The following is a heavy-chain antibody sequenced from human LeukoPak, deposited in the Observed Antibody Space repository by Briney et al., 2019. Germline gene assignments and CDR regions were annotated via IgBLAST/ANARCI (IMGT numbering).Heavy chain of an antibody. CDR2: IYYSGST. CDR1: GGSISSGGYC. Sequence: PSQTLSLTCTVSGGSISSGGYCWSWIRQHPGKGLEWIGYIYYSGSTYYNPSLKSRVTISVDTSKNQFSLKLSSVTAADTAVYYCARGPGGQLLATLFDYWGQGTLVTVSS. D-gene: IGHD2-2*01. V-gene: IGHV4-31*03. J-gene: IGHJ4*02. CDR3: ARGPGGQLLATLFDY.